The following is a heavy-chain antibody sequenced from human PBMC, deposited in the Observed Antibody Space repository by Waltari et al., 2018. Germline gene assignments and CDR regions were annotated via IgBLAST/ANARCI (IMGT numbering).Heavy chain of an antibody. CDR2: IRSNDYTGGT. D-gene: IGHD5-12*01. J-gene: IGHJ3*01. V-gene: IGHV3-49*04. Sequence: EVQLVESGGDMVQPGRSLRLSCTGSGFTFRNYAINWGRQAPGKGLEWVGFIRSNDYTGGTSFAASVGGRFTISRDDSKRTAYLQMNALQTDDSATYYCTREDDGNDSGAFDLWGQGTLVTVSS. CDR3: TREDDGNDSGAFDL. CDR1: GFTFRNYA.